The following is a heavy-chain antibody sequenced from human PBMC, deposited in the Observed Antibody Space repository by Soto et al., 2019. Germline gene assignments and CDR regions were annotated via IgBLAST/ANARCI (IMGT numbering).Heavy chain of an antibody. CDR3: AHRPAAGNWFDP. Sequence: GLDLEWLALIYWDDDKRYSPSLKSRLTITKDTSKNQVVLTMTNMDPVDTATYYCAHRPAAGNWFDPWGQGTLVTVSS. CDR2: IYWDDDK. V-gene: IGHV2-5*02. D-gene: IGHD6-13*01. J-gene: IGHJ5*02.